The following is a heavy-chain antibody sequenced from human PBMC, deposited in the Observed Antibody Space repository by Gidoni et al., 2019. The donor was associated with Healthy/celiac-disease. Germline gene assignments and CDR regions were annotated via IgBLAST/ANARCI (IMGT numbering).Heavy chain of an antibody. D-gene: IGHD3-10*01. CDR2: ISGSGGST. CDR3: AKGILWFGELLSELDY. V-gene: IGHV3-23*01. Sequence: EVQLLESGGGLVQPGGSLRLSCAASGFTFGSSAMSWVRQAPGEGLGWVSAISGSGGSTYYADSVKGRFTISRDNSKNTLYLQMNSLRAEDTAVYYCAKGILWFGELLSELDYWGQGTLVTVSS. CDR1: GFTFGSSA. J-gene: IGHJ4*02.